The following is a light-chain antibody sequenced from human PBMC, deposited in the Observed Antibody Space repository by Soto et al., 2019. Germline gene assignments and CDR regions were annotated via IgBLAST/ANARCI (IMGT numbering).Light chain of an antibody. J-gene: IGKJ5*01. CDR3: RQYNNWPFS. CDR2: DVS. V-gene: IGKV3-15*01. CDR1: QGVTTN. Sequence: EIVLTQSPGTLSLSPGERATLSCRAGQGVTTNFAWYQQKSGQSPRLLIYDVSTRATGVSARFSGTGSETDFTLTISGLQSDDSAVYFCRQYNNWPFSFGQGTRLQIK.